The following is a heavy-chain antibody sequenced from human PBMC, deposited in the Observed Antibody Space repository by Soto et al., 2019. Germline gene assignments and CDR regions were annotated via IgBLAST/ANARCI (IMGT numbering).Heavy chain of an antibody. CDR1: GFTFSSYS. V-gene: IGHV3-48*01. CDR3: ARVGMGVDGMDV. D-gene: IGHD2-8*01. CDR2: ITSDSSTI. Sequence: EVQLVESGGGLVQPGGSLRLSCAASGFTFSSYSINWVRQAPGKGLEWFSYITSDSSTISYADSVEGRFTVSRDNAKNSLYLQRNSLRAEDTAVYYCARVGMGVDGMDVLGQGTSVTFSS. J-gene: IGHJ6*02.